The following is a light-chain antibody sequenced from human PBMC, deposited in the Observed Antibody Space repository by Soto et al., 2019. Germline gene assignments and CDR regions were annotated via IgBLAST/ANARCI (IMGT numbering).Light chain of an antibody. CDR1: SSNIGAGYD. CDR2: GNR. CDR3: QSYDSSLSGSGVV. V-gene: IGLV1-40*01. J-gene: IGLJ2*01. Sequence: QSVLTQPPSVSGAPGQRVTISCTGRSSNIGAGYDVHWYQQLPGTAPKLLIYGNRNRPSGVPDRFSCSKSGTSACLAITGLQAEDEADYYCQSYDSSLSGSGVVFGGGTQLTVL.